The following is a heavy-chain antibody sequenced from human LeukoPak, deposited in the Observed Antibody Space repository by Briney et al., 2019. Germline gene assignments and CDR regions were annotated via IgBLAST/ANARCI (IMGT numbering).Heavy chain of an antibody. CDR3: ARGRKYSYGYRVNELGSGYFDN. D-gene: IGHD5-18*01. CDR1: GGSISSYY. J-gene: IGHJ4*02. Sequence: SETLSLTCTVSGGSISSYYWSWIRQPPGKGLEGIGYIYYSGSTNYNTSLKRRVTISVETSKKKFSLKLSSVTAADTAVYYCARGRKYSYGYRVNELGSGYFDNWGQGTLVTVSS. V-gene: IGHV4-59*01. CDR2: IYYSGST.